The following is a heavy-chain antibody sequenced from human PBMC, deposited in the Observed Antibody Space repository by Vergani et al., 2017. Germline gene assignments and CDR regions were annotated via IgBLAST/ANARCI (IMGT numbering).Heavy chain of an antibody. CDR2: IYYSGST. D-gene: IGHD4-17*01. CDR3: ARGGWGTVTTFFHYGMDV. J-gene: IGHJ6*02. V-gene: IGHV4-59*01. CDR1: GGSISSYY. Sequence: QVQLQESGPGLVKPSETLSLTCTVSGGSISSYYWSWIRQPPGKGLEWIGYIYYSGSTNYNPSLKSRVTISVDTSKNQFFLKLSSVTAADTAVYYCARGGWGTVTTFFHYGMDVWGQGTTVTVSS.